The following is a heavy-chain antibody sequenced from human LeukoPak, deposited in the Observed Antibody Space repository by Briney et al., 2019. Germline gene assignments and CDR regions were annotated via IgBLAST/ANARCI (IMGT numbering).Heavy chain of an antibody. J-gene: IGHJ6*03. CDR1: GGSISTYF. CDR3: ARSSKTYYMDV. V-gene: IGHV4-59*13. CDR2: IYYSGST. Sequence: SETQSLTCTVSGGSISTYFWTWIRQPPGKGLEWVGYIYYSGSTHYNSSLKSRVSILIDTSINQFSLQLNSVTAADTAVYYCARSSKTYYMDVWGRGTTVTVSS.